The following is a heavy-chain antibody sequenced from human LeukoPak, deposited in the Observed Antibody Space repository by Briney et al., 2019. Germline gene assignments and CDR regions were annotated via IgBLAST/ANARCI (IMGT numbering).Heavy chain of an antibody. CDR3: TTDQFLRSTTYYGMDV. J-gene: IGHJ6*02. D-gene: IGHD5-12*01. CDR2: IRSKADGGTT. CDR1: GFTFSNAW. V-gene: IGHV3-15*07. Sequence: GGSLRLSCAASGFTFSNAWMNWVRQAPGKGLEWVGHIRSKADGGTTDYAAPVKGRFTISRDDSKNTLYLQMNSLKTEDTALYYCTTDQFLRSTTYYGMDVLGQGTTVTVSS.